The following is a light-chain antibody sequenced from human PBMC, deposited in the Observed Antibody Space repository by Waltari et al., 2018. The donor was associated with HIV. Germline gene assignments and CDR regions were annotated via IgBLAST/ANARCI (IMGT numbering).Light chain of an antibody. J-gene: IGLJ2*01. CDR3: CSYAGSSTLV. CDR1: NSDVGRSNL. Sequence: QSALTQPASVSGSPGQSIPISCTGTNSDVGRSNLFSWYQQHPGKAPKLMIYEVSKRPSGVSNRFSGSKSGNTASLTISGLQAEDEADYYCCSYAGSSTLVFGGGTKLTVL. CDR2: EVS. V-gene: IGLV2-23*02.